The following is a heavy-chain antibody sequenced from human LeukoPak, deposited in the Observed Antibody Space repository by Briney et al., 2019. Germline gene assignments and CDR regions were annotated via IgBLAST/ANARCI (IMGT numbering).Heavy chain of an antibody. Sequence: SETLSLTCAVSGGSFTGYYWSWIRQSPGKGLEWIGYIYYTGITAYNPSLGSRVTISVDRSNNQFSLRLTSVTAADTAVYYCARLHSSRAEEFDPWGQGTLVTVSS. CDR1: GGSFTGYY. V-gene: IGHV4-59*01. CDR2: IYYTGIT. J-gene: IGHJ5*02. CDR3: ARLHSSRAEEFDP.